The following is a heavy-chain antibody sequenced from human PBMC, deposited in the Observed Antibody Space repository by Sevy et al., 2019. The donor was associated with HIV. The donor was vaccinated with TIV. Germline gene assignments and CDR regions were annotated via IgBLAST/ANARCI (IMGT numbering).Heavy chain of an antibody. D-gene: IGHD3-22*01. CDR3: ARDAPYDSSGSTYYFDY. J-gene: IGHJ4*01. CDR1: GFTFSSYE. CDR2: ISSSGSTI. Sequence: GGSLRLSCAASGFTFSSYEMNWVRQAPGKGLERVSYISSSGSTIYYADSVQGRFTNSRDNAKNLLYLQMTSLRSEDTAVYYCARDAPYDSSGSTYYFDYWGQGTLVTVSS. V-gene: IGHV3-48*03.